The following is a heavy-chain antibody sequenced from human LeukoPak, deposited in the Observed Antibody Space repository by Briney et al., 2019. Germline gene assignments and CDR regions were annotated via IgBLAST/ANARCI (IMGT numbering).Heavy chain of an antibody. V-gene: IGHV1-69*02. CDR1: GGTFSYYT. CDR2: IIPFLGIT. CDR3: ARAPSEIPAAALTGSKYYYYYYMDV. Sequence: GSSVKVSCKASGGTFSYYTISWVRQAPGQGLEWMGRIIPFLGITNYAQKFQGRVTITADKSTSTAYMELSSLRSEDTAVYYCARAPSEIPAAALTGSKYYYYYYMDVWDKGTTVTVSS. J-gene: IGHJ6*03. D-gene: IGHD2-2*01.